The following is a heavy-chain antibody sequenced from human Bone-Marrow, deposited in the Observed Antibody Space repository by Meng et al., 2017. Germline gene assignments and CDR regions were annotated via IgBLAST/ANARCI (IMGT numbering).Heavy chain of an antibody. CDR1: GFSFSSYG. Sequence: LKISCAASGFSFSSYGFHWVRQAPGKGLEWVAVISFDETNQYYADSVKGRLTLSRDNSKNTLYLQLSSLRADDTAVYYCARDGRAHYGSGTYSKYWGQGTLVTVSS. CDR3: ARDGRAHYGSGTYSKY. J-gene: IGHJ4*02. CDR2: ISFDETNQ. V-gene: IGHV3-33*05. D-gene: IGHD3-10*01.